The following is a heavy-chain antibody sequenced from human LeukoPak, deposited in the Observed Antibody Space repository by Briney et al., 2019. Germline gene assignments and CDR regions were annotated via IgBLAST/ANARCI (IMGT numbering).Heavy chain of an antibody. CDR3: ASLYYDFWSGYYGTNWFDP. Sequence: GGSLRLSCAASGFTFSSYSMNWVRQAPGKGLEWVSYISSSSSTIYYADSVKGRFTISRDNAKNPLYLQMNSLRAEDTAVYYCASLYYDFWSGYYGTNWFDPWGQGTLVTVSS. CDR2: ISSSSSTI. D-gene: IGHD3-3*01. J-gene: IGHJ5*02. CDR1: GFTFSSYS. V-gene: IGHV3-48*01.